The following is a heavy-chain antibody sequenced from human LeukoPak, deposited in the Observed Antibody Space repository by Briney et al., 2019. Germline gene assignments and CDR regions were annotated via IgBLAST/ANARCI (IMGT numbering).Heavy chain of an antibody. D-gene: IGHD1-26*01. CDR2: IYYSGST. CDR3: ARRSGSHFDY. V-gene: IGHV4-59*08. Sequence: SETLSLTCTVSGGSISSYYWSWIRQPPGKGLEWIGYIYYSGSTNSNPSLKSRVTISVDTSKSQFSLKLSSVTAADTAVYYCARRSGSHFDYWGQGTLVTVSS. J-gene: IGHJ4*02. CDR1: GGSISSYY.